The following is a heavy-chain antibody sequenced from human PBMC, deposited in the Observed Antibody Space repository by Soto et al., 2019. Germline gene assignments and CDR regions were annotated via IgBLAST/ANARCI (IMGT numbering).Heavy chain of an antibody. CDR3: ARSDIVSRNWLDH. CDR1: GESFIGYY. Sequence: QVHLQQWGAGLLKPSETLSLTCAVYGESFIGYYWTWIRQSPGKGQEWIGEINHGGSTNYNPSLKRRVTISIVTSRNQFSLKLASVTAAGPSVYCCARSDIVSRNWLDHWGQGTLVTVSS. J-gene: IGHJ5*02. D-gene: IGHD5-12*01. V-gene: IGHV4-34*01. CDR2: INHGGST.